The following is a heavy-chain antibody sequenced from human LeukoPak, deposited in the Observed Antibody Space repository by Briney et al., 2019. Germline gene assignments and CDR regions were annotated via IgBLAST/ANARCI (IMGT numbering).Heavy chain of an antibody. CDR2: INPRGGST. J-gene: IGHJ4*02. CDR3: ARGGDLLEDIVVVVAATGPLDY. Sequence: ASVKVSCKASGYTFTSYYMHWVRQAPGQGLEWMGIINPRGGSTSYAQKFQGRVTMTRDTSTSTVYMELSSLRSEDTAVYYCARGGDLLEDIVVVVAATGPLDYWGQGTLVTVSS. V-gene: IGHV1-46*01. D-gene: IGHD2-15*01. CDR1: GYTFTSYY.